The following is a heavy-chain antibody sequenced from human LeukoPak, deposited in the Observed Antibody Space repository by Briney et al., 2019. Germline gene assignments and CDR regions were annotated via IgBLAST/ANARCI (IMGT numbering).Heavy chain of an antibody. CDR1: GFTFSSYG. D-gene: IGHD2-15*01. J-gene: IGHJ4*02. CDR3: ARLGYCSGGSCSNPPGDGSNFDY. V-gene: IGHV3-30*03. Sequence: GGSLRLSCAASGFTFSSYGMHWVRQAPGKGLEWVAVISYDGSNKCYADSVKGRFTISRDNSKNTLYLQMNSLRAEDTAVYYCARLGYCSGGSCSNPPGDGSNFDYWGQGTLVTVSS. CDR2: ISYDGSNK.